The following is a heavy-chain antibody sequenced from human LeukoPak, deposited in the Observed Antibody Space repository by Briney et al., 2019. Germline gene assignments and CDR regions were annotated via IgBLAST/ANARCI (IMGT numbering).Heavy chain of an antibody. D-gene: IGHD6-13*01. Sequence: PGGSLRLSCAASGFTFSSYAMSWVRQAPGKGLDWVSTISGSGGSTYYADSVKGRFTISRDNSKNTLYLQMNSLRAEDTAVYYCAKESSSWYRAFDYWGQGTLVTVSS. CDR1: GFTFSSYA. CDR2: ISGSGGST. V-gene: IGHV3-23*01. CDR3: AKESSSWYRAFDY. J-gene: IGHJ4*02.